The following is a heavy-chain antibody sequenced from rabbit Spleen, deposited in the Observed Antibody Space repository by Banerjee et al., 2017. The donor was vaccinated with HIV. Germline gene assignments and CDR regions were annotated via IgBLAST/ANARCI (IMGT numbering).Heavy chain of an antibody. Sequence: QEQLVESGGDLVKPEGSLTLTCKASGFSFSYSYWICWVRQAPGKGLEWIACIYVGSGGGTKYASWAKGLFTISKTSSTTVTLQMTILTVADTATYFCARAGEVVDGYLNLWGQGTLVTVS. CDR1: GFSFSYSYW. CDR2: IYVGSGGGT. D-gene: IGHD5-1*01. J-gene: IGHJ4*01. CDR3: ARAGEVVDGYLNL. V-gene: IGHV1S45*01.